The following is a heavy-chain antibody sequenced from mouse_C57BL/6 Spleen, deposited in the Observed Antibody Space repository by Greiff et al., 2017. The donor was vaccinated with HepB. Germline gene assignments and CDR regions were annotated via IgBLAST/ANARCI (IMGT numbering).Heavy chain of an antibody. D-gene: IGHD1-1*01. J-gene: IGHJ3*01. CDR1: GYSITSGYY. V-gene: IGHV3-6*01. CDR2: ISYDGSN. CDR3: ARHDYYGSSYGWFAY. Sequence: EVQLQQSGPGLVKPSQSLSLTCSVTGYSITSGYYWNWIRQFPGNKLEWMGYISYDGSNNYNPSLKNRISITRDTSKNQFFLKLNSVTTEDTATYYCARHDYYGSSYGWFAYWGQGTLVTVSA.